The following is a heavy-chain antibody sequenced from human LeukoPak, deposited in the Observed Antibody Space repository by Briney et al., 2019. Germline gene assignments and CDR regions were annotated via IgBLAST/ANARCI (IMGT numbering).Heavy chain of an antibody. CDR1: GFTFSRSW. D-gene: IGHD1-1*01. J-gene: IGHJ5*02. CDR3: ARVQTGMTNWFDP. Sequence: GGSLRLSCAASGFTFSRSWMSWVRQAPGKGLEWVANIDQDGSGKYYVNSVKGRFTISRDTAKNSLYLQMNSLRAEDTAVYYGARVQTGMTNWFDPWGQGTLVTVSS. CDR2: IDQDGSGK. V-gene: IGHV3-7*04.